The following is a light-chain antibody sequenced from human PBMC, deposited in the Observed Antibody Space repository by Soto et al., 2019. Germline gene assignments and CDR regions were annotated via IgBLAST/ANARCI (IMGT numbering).Light chain of an antibody. J-gene: IGLJ3*02. Sequence: QSVLTQPPSASGTPGQRVIVSCSGSNSNIGRNHVYWYQQLPVTAPKLLIHTTSARPSGVPDRFSGSKSGTSASLTISGLRSDDEADYYCATWDDGLNWVFGGGTKVTVL. CDR2: TTS. CDR1: NSNIGRNH. CDR3: ATWDDGLNWV. V-gene: IGLV1-47*01.